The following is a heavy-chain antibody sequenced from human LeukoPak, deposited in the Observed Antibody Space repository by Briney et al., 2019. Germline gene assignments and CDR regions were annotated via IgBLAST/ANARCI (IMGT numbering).Heavy chain of an antibody. J-gene: IGHJ4*02. CDR1: GFTFSSHG. Sequence: GGSLRLSCAASGFTFSSHGMNWVRQAPGKGLEWVSGINSDGSSTSYADSVKGRFTISRDNAKNTLYLQMNSLRAEDTAVYYCASSEIGGGHLFDYWGQGTLVTVSS. D-gene: IGHD3-10*01. CDR2: INSDGSST. CDR3: ASSEIGGGHLFDY. V-gene: IGHV3-74*01.